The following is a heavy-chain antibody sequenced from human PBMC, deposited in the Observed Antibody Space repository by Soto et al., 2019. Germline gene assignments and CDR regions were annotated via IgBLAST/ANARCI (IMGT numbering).Heavy chain of an antibody. CDR1: GFTFTRYS. V-gene: IGHV3-21*01. CDR3: ARESEDLTSNFDY. Sequence: GGSLRLSCAASGFTFTRYSMNWVRQAPGKGLEWVSSISSTTNYIYYADSMKGRFTVSRDNAKNSVYLEMNSLSAEDTAVHYCARESEDLTSNFDYWGQGTLVTVSS. CDR2: ISSTTNYI. J-gene: IGHJ4*02.